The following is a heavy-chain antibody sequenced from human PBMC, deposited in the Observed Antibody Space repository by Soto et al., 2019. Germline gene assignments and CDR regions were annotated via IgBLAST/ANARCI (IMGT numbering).Heavy chain of an antibody. CDR2: IYHSGST. CDR3: ARGHDANDD. V-gene: IGHV4-30-2*01. Sequence: QLQLQESGSGLVKPSQTLSLTCAVSGGSISSGGYSWSWIQQPPGKGLEWIGYIYHSGSTYYNPSLKSRVALSMDTSKNQCSLKFASVTAADTAGYYCARGHDANDDWGQGNLVTVSS. D-gene: IGHD2-8*01. CDR1: GGSISSGGYS. J-gene: IGHJ4*02.